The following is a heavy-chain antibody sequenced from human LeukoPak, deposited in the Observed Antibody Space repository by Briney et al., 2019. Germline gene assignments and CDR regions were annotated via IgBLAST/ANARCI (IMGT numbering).Heavy chain of an antibody. Sequence: ASVKVSCKASGYTFTGYYMHWVRQAPGQGLEWMGWINPNSGGTNYAQKFQGRVTMTRDTSISTAYMELSRLRSDDTAVYYCARDQAYYDSSGFAQIDYWGQGTLVTVSS. D-gene: IGHD3-22*01. V-gene: IGHV1-2*02. CDR2: INPNSGGT. CDR1: GYTFTGYY. CDR3: ARDQAYYDSSGFAQIDY. J-gene: IGHJ4*02.